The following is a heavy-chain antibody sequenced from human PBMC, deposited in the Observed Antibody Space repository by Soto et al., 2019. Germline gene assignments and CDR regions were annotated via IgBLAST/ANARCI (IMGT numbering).Heavy chain of an antibody. Sequence: GESLKISCKGSGYSFISYWIGWVRQMPGKGLEWMGIIYPGDSDTRYSPSFQGQVTISADKSISTAYLQWSSLKASDTAMYYCARPVFRGTYYYYAMDVWGQGTTVTVSS. J-gene: IGHJ6*02. CDR2: IYPGDSDT. D-gene: IGHD3-10*01. V-gene: IGHV5-51*01. CDR3: ARPVFRGTYYYYAMDV. CDR1: GYSFISYW.